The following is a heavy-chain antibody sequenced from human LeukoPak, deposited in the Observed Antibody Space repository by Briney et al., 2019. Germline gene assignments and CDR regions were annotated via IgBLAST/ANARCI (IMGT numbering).Heavy chain of an antibody. CDR1: GFTFSSYG. J-gene: IGHJ5*02. CDR3: ARAQAGFDWLFPNWFDP. Sequence: PGGTLRLSCAASGFTFSSYGMSWVRQAPGKGLEWVSAISGSGGSTYYADSVKGRFTISRDNAKNSLYLQMNSLRAEDTAVYYCARAQAGFDWLFPNWFDPWGQGTLVTVSS. D-gene: IGHD3-9*01. CDR2: ISGSGGST. V-gene: IGHV3-23*01.